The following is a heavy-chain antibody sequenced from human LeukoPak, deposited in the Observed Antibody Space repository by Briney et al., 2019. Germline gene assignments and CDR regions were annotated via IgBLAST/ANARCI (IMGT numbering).Heavy chain of an antibody. CDR3: ATASTVTTERGSVVRAFDI. J-gene: IGHJ3*02. Sequence: ASVKISCKASGYTFTSYDINWVRQATGQGLEWMGWMNPNSGNTGYGQKFQGRVTMTRSTSISTAYVELSSLRSEDTAVYYCATASTVTTERGSVVRAFDIWGQGTMVTVSS. CDR2: MNPNSGNT. CDR1: GYTFTSYD. V-gene: IGHV1-8*01. D-gene: IGHD4-17*01.